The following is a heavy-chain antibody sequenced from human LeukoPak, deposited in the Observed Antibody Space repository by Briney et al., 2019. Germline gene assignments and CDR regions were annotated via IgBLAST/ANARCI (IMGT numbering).Heavy chain of an antibody. CDR2: INPNSGGT. CDR3: ASANPYYYYGMDV. Sequence: ASVTVSCKASGYTFTGYYMHWVRQAPGQGLEGMGWINPNSGGTNYAQKFQGWVTMTRDTSISIAYMELSRLRSDDTAVYYCASANPYYYYGMDVWGQGTLVTVSS. V-gene: IGHV1-2*04. J-gene: IGHJ6*02. D-gene: IGHD1-14*01. CDR1: GYTFTGYY.